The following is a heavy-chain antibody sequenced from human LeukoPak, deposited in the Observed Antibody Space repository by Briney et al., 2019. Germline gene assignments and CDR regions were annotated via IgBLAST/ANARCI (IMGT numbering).Heavy chain of an antibody. CDR3: VKSGGYFYMDA. CDR1: GFIFHDFA. D-gene: IGHD2-15*01. J-gene: IGHJ6*03. V-gene: IGHV3-9*01. CDR2: VSWNRDII. Sequence: PGRSLRLSCAASGFIFHDFAMHWVRHAPGKGLEWVSSVSWNRDIINYADSVRGRFTVSRDNDQNSLYLEMNNLRPDDTALYYCVKSGGYFYMDAWGKGTTVIVSS.